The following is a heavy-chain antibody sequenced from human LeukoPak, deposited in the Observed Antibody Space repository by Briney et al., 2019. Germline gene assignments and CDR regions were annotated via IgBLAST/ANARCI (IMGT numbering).Heavy chain of an antibody. V-gene: IGHV3-74*01. CDR2: INSAGSSI. CDR1: GFSISTNW. D-gene: IGHD2-8*01. Sequence: PGGSLRLSCAASGFSISTNWMHWVRQAPGKGLVWVSRINSAGSSISYADSVKGRLTISRDNAKNTLYLQMKSLRADDTAVYYCAREEICSNGVWSSCVDVWGKGTTVTVSS. J-gene: IGHJ6*04. CDR3: AREEICSNGVWSSCVDV.